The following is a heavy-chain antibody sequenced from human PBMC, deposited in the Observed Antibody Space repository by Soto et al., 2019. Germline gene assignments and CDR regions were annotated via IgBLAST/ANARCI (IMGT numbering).Heavy chain of an antibody. Sequence: SVKVSCKASGFTFTSSAVQWVRQARGQRLEWIGWIVVGSGNTNYAQKYQERVTITRDMSTSTAYMELSSLRSEDTAVYYCAADHSWYYYGMDVWGQGTTVTVSS. V-gene: IGHV1-58*01. CDR1: GFTFTSSA. D-gene: IGHD1-26*01. CDR2: IVVGSGNT. J-gene: IGHJ6*02. CDR3: AADHSWYYYGMDV.